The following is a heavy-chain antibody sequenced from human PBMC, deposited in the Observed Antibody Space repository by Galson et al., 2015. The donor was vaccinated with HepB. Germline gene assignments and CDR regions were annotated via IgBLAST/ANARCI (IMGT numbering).Heavy chain of an antibody. CDR3: AKDLAALDY. V-gene: IGHV3-30*18. CDR1: GFTFSSYG. CDR2: ISYDGSNK. J-gene: IGHJ4*02. Sequence: SLRLSCAASGFTFSSYGMHWVRQAPGKGLEWVAVISYDGSNKYYADSVKGRFTISRDNSKNTLYLQMNSLRAEDTAVYYCAKDLAALDYWGQGTLVTVSS. D-gene: IGHD6-13*01.